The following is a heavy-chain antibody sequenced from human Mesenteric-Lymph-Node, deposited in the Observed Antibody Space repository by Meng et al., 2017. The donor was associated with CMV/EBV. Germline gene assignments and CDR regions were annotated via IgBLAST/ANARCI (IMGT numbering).Heavy chain of an antibody. V-gene: IGHV4-34*01. CDR3: ARGDLLAVTPIDYYYGMDV. CDR1: DGSFSTYY. Sequence: SQTLSLTCGVNDGSFSTYYWTWIRQPPGKGLEWIGETHHSGSTYYNPSLESRVTISLDTSKKHFSLKLSSVTAADTAVYYCARGDLLAVTPIDYYYGMDVWGQGTTVTVSS. D-gene: IGHD4-11*01. J-gene: IGHJ6*02. CDR2: THHSGST.